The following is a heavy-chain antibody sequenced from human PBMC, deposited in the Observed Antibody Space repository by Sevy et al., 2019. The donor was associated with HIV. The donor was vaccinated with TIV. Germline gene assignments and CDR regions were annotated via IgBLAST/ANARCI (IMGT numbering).Heavy chain of an antibody. CDR1: GFIFSNYE. CDR2: ISPSGHAI. Sequence: GGSLRLSCKASGFIFSNYEMNWVRQAPGKGLEWVSYISPSGHAIYYADSVKGRFTVSRDNAKNSLYLQMNSLRGDDTALYYCARDIDSSGYSYAFDLWGQGTMATVSS. J-gene: IGHJ3*01. CDR3: ARDIDSSGYSYAFDL. D-gene: IGHD3-22*01. V-gene: IGHV3-48*03.